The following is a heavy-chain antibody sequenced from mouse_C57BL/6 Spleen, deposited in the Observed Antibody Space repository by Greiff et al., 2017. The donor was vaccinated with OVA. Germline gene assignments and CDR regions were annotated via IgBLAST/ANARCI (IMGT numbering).Heavy chain of an antibody. Sequence: DVKLVESEGGLVQPGSSMKLSCTASGFTFSDYYMAWVRQVPEKGLEWVANINYDGSSTYYLDSLKSRFIISRDNAKNILYLQMSSLKSEDTATYYCARAPYYGLDYWGQGTTLTVSS. J-gene: IGHJ2*01. CDR1: GFTFSDYY. D-gene: IGHD1-1*01. CDR2: INYDGSST. V-gene: IGHV5-16*01. CDR3: ARAPYYGLDY.